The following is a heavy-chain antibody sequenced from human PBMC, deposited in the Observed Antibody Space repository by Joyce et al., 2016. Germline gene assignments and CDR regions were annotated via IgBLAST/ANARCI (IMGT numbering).Heavy chain of an antibody. CDR3: ARNSAPRASTYYGLDV. J-gene: IGHJ6*02. Sequence: EVQLVESGGGLVRPGGSLRLSCAASGFTFSGYSMNWVRQAPGKGLEWVSFISSNRNYIYYADSVKGRFTISRDNAKSSLFLQMDSLRAEDTAVYYCARNSAPRASTYYGLDVWGQGTMVTVSS. CDR2: ISSNRNYI. D-gene: IGHD5/OR15-5a*01. V-gene: IGHV3-21*01. CDR1: GFTFSGYS.